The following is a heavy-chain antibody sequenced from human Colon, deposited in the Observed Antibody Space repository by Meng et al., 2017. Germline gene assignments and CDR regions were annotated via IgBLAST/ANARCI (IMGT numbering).Heavy chain of an antibody. CDR3: AKPWGY. CDR1: GFTFSSYG. V-gene: IGHV3-74*01. Sequence: EVQLVESGGGLVQPGGSLRLSCAASGFTFSSYGMHWVRQAPGKGLMWVSRINSDGSRTSCADSMKGRFTISRDNAKNTLYLQMNSLTVEDTAVYYCAKPWGYWGQFTLVTVSS. D-gene: IGHD1-14*01. J-gene: IGHJ1*01. CDR2: INSDGSRT.